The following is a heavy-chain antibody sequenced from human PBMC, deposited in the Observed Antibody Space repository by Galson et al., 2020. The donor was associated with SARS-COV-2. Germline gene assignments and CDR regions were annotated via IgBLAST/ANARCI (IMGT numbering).Heavy chain of an antibody. J-gene: IGHJ4*02. CDR2: FYTDGST. D-gene: IGHD2-15*01. V-gene: IGHV4-4*07. CDR1: GGSISSYH. Sequence: SETPSRTCNVPGGSISSYHWSWLRQPAGKGLECIGRFYTDGSTSYNPSLKSRVTMSVDTSKNHFSLRLKSVTAADTALYFCARDDCSGGSCFPNYWGQGTLVNVSS. CDR3: ARDDCSGGSCFPNY.